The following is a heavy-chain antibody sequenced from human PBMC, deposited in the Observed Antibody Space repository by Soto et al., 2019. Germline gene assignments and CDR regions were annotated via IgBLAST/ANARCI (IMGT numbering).Heavy chain of an antibody. D-gene: IGHD4-17*01. V-gene: IGHV1-69*13. CDR2: IIPIFGTA. J-gene: IGHJ4*02. CDR1: GGTFSSYA. Sequence: SVKVSCKASGGTFSSYAISWVRQAPGQGLEWMGGIIPIFGTANYAQKFQGRVTITADESTSTAYMELSSLRSEDTAVYYCARGLLPRGDYVLFDYWGQGTLVTVSS. CDR3: ARGLLPRGDYVLFDY.